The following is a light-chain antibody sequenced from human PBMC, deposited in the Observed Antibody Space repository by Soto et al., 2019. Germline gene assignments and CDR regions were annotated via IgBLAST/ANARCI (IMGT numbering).Light chain of an antibody. CDR2: RNN. J-gene: IGLJ1*01. CDR3: ATWDDSLNGFYV. V-gene: IGLV1-47*01. CDR1: TSNIGSNS. Sequence: QSVVTQPPSASGAPGQGVTITCSGSTSNIGSNSVYWYQKLPVTAPKLLIYRNNQRPSGVPDRFSGSKSGTSASLAISGLRSDDEADYFCATWDDSLNGFYVFGTGTKVTVL.